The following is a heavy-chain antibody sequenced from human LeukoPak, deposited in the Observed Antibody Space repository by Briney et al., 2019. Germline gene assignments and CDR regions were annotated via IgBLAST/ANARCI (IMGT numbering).Heavy chain of an antibody. CDR3: VPDRSGYLSRSLPPSFAY. Sequence: PVKVSCKASGGTFSNYAFNWVRQAPGQGLEWMGGIIPIFGTADYAQKFQGRVTLTTDESTTTAYMELSSLRSEDTAVYYCVPDRSGYLSRSLPPSFAYWGQGTLVTVSS. D-gene: IGHD3-22*01. V-gene: IGHV1-69*05. CDR1: GGTFSNYA. CDR2: IIPIFGTA. J-gene: IGHJ4*02.